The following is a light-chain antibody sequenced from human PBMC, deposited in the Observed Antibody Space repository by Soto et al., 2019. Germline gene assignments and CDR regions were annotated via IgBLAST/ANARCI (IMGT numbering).Light chain of an antibody. CDR2: GAS. Sequence: EIVLTQSPGTLSLSPGERATLSCRASQSVSSYLAWHQQKPGQPPRLLIYGASTRATGIPARFSGSGSGTEFTLTISSLQSEDFAVYYCQQYNNWPPITFGQGTRLEIK. CDR1: QSVSSY. J-gene: IGKJ5*01. V-gene: IGKV3-15*01. CDR3: QQYNNWPPIT.